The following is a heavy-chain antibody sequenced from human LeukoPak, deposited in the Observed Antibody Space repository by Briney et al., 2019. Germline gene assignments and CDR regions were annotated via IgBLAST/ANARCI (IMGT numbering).Heavy chain of an antibody. CDR3: ARMQYSSGSGYFDY. CDR1: GGTFSSYA. D-gene: IGHD6-19*01. CDR2: IIPILGIA. V-gene: IGHV1-69*04. Sequence: GASVKVSCTASGGTFSSYAISWVRQAPGQGLEWMGRIIPILGIANYAQKFQGRVTITADKSTSTAYMELGSLRSEDTAVYYCARMQYSSGSGYFDYWGQGTLVTVSS. J-gene: IGHJ4*02.